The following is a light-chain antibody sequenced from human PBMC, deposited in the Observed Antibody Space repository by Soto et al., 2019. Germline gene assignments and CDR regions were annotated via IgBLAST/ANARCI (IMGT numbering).Light chain of an antibody. Sequence: EIHLTQSPSSLSSSVGDRVTITCRASQDISVYLAWYQQKPGKVPKLLIYSASTLQSGVPSRFSGSGSGTDFTLTISSLQPEDVATYYCQKFNTAPLTFGQGTRLEIK. J-gene: IGKJ5*01. CDR1: QDISVY. CDR2: SAS. V-gene: IGKV1-27*01. CDR3: QKFNTAPLT.